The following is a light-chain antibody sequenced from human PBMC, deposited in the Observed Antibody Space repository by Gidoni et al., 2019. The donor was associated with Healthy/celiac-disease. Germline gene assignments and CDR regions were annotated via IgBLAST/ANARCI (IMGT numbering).Light chain of an antibody. CDR1: SSDVGGYND. CDR3: CSYAGSYTLV. J-gene: IGLJ2*01. CDR2: DVI. V-gene: IGLV2-11*01. Sequence: QSALTQPRPVSGSPGQSVTLSCTGTSSDVGGYNDVSWYHQHPGKAPKLIIYDVIKRPSGVPDRFSGSKSGNTASLTISGLQAEDEADYYCCSYAGSYTLVFGGGTKLTVL.